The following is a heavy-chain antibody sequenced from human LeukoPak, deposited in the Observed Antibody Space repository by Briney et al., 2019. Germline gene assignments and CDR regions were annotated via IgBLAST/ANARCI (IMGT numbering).Heavy chain of an antibody. CDR2: TNPNSGGT. D-gene: IGHD1-26*01. CDR3: ARETWKVGEYGWWFDP. Sequence: ASVKVSCKASGYTFTGYYMHWVRQAPGQGLEWMGWTNPNSGGTNYAQKFQGRVTMTSDTSISTAYMELSRQRSDDTAVYCCARETWKVGEYGWWFDPWGEGTLVTVSS. J-gene: IGHJ5*02. CDR1: GYTFTGYY. V-gene: IGHV1-2*02.